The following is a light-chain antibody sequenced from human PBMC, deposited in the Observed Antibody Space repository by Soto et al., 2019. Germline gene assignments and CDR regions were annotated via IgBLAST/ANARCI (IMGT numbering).Light chain of an antibody. J-gene: IGKJ1*01. CDR3: QQYSSYWT. CDR2: KSS. CDR1: QDLDKW. Sequence: ILMSQSPSSLSASVGDRHNITYRASQDLDKWLGWYQQKPGKAPHRLIYKSSTMREGVGARFRGIGSGTEYIFTISDRKPDDVGSYYCQQYSSYWTFGQGTMVEI. V-gene: IGKV1-5*03.